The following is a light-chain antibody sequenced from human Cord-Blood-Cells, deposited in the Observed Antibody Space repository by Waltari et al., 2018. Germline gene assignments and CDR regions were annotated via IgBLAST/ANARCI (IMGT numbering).Light chain of an antibody. J-gene: IGKJ4*01. CDR3: QQYYSTPLT. V-gene: IGKV4-1*01. Sequence: DIVMTQSPDSLAVSLGERATINCKSSQSVLYSSNNKNYLACYQQKPGQPPKLLLYWASTRESGVPDRFSGSGSGTDFTLTISSLQAEDVAVYYCQQYYSTPLTFGGGTKVEIK. CDR1: QSVLYSSNNKNY. CDR2: WAS.